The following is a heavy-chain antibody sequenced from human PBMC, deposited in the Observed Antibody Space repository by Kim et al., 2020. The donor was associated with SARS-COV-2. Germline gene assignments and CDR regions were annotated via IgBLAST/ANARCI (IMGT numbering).Heavy chain of an antibody. D-gene: IGHD3-10*01. V-gene: IGHV1-3*01. J-gene: IGHJ5*02. CDR2: INGGNGNT. Sequence: ASVKVSCKASGYTFDTYSLYWLRQASGQRFACMGWINGGNGNTRYSQNFQGSVIFTRDTSATTAYMELTSLTFKDTAVYYCAREGSGSYNWLDPWGQGTLVTASS. CDR3: AREGSGSYNWLDP. CDR1: GYTFDTYS.